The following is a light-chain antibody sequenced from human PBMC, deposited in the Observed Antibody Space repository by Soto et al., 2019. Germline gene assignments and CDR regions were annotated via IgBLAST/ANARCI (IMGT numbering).Light chain of an antibody. CDR2: EVS. J-gene: IGKJ5*01. Sequence: DVVMTQTPLSLLVAAGQPASISGKSSQSLLHITGETFLFWYLQKPGQPPQHLIHEVSTRLSGVPDRFSGSGSGTDFTLEISGVETDDVGIYYCMQSTQLPPTFGQGTRLEIK. CDR1: QSLLHITGETF. CDR3: MQSTQLPPT. V-gene: IGKV2D-29*01.